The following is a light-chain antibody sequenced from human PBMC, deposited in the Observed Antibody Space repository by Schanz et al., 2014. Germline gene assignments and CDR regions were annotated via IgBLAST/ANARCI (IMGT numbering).Light chain of an antibody. Sequence: DIVMTQSPLSLPVPPGEPASISCRSSQGLLHSDGYNYLDWYLQKPGQSPQLLIYLGSNRASGVPDRFTGSGSGTDFTLKISRVEAEDVGVYYCMQALQTPLTFGGGTKVEIK. V-gene: IGKV2-28*01. CDR3: MQALQTPLT. J-gene: IGKJ4*01. CDR2: LGS. CDR1: QGLLHSDGYNY.